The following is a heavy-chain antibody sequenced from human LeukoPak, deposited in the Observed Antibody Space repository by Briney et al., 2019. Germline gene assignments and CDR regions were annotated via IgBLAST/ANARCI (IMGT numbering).Heavy chain of an antibody. J-gene: IGHJ4*02. CDR2: IRYDGSNK. Sequence: GGSLRLSCAASGFTFSSYGMHWVRQAPGKGLEWVAFIRYDGSNKYYADSVKGRFTISRDNSKNTLYLQMNSLKTEDTAVYYCTTDARIVVVTAIPKPDYWGQGTLVTVSS. CDR1: GFTFSSYG. D-gene: IGHD2-21*02. V-gene: IGHV3-30*02. CDR3: TTDARIVVVTAIPKPDY.